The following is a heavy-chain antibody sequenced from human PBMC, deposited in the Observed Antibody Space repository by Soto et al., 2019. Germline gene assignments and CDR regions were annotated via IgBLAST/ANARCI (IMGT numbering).Heavy chain of an antibody. CDR3: ARDEHSYGYRPHDY. D-gene: IGHD5-18*01. V-gene: IGHV1-3*01. Sequence: ASVKVSCKAPGYTFTSYAMHWVRQAPGQRLEWMGWINAGNGNTKYSQKFQGRVTITRDTSASTAYMELSSLRSEDTAVYYCARDEHSYGYRPHDYWGQGTLVTVSS. CDR1: GYTFTSYA. CDR2: INAGNGNT. J-gene: IGHJ4*02.